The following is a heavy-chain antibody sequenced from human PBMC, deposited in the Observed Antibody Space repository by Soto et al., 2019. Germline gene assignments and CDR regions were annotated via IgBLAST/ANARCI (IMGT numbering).Heavy chain of an antibody. CDR1: GGSISSYY. CDR2: IYYSGST. CDR3: ARVADYYDSSGYQYYFDY. V-gene: IGHV4-59*01. Sequence: ETLSLTCTVSGGSISSYYWSWIRQPPGKGLEWIGYIYYSGSTNYNPSLKSRVTISVDTSKNQFSLKLSSVTAADTAVYYCARVADYYDSSGYQYYFDYWGQGTLVTVSS. D-gene: IGHD3-22*01. J-gene: IGHJ4*02.